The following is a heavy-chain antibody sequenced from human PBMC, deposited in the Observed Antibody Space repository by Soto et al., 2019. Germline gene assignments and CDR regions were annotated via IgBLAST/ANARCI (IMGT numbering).Heavy chain of an antibody. CDR2: FYHSGST. CDR1: GASISSSNW. CDR3: ARAPQAQPLPY. V-gene: IGHV4-4*02. D-gene: IGHD6-13*01. Sequence: QVQLQESGPGLVKPSGTLSLTCVVSGASISSSNWWCWRRQPAGKGLEWVVDFYHSGSTNYNPSSKSRVTTSVDNTTNQLSPKMRSAAAAETAVYYCARAPQAQPLPYWGQGTLVTVSS. J-gene: IGHJ4*02.